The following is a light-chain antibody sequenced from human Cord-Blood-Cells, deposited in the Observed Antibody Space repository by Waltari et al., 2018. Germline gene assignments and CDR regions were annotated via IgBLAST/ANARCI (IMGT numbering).Light chain of an antibody. CDR2: GAA. V-gene: IGKV3D-15*01. CDR3: QQYNNWPPFT. CDR1: QSVSSN. Sequence: EIVMTQPPATLSLSPGERATLPCRASQSVSSNLAWYQQKPGQAPRLLIYGAATRATGIPARFSGSGSGTEFTLTISSLQSEDFAVYYCQQYNNWPPFTFGPGTKVDIK. J-gene: IGKJ3*01.